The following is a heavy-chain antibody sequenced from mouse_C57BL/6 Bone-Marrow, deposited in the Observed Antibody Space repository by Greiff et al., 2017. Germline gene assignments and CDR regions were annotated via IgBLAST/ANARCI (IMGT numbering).Heavy chain of an antibody. J-gene: IGHJ2*01. CDR1: GYAFSSYW. CDR3: ASKALFRDY. V-gene: IGHV1-80*01. CDR2: IYSGAGDN. D-gene: IGHD1-1*01. Sequence: QVHVKQSGAELVKPGASVTISCKASGYAFSSYWLKWVKQRPGTGLEWIGQIYSGAGDNTSNGKLKGKATLTADKSTSTAYMQLRSLTSEDSAVDFCASKALFRDYGGQGTTLTVSS.